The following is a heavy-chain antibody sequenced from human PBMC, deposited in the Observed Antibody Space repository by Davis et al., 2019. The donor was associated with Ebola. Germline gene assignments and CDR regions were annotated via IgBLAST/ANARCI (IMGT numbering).Heavy chain of an antibody. J-gene: IGHJ4*02. CDR1: GGTFSTYG. Sequence: AASVKVSCKASGGTFSTYGISWVRQAPGQGLEWMGGIIPIFGTANYAQSFQGRVTITADESTSTVYMELSSLRSEDTVVYYCARGWGLEPQEHYFNYWGQGTLVTVSS. CDR2: IIPIFGTA. D-gene: IGHD1-1*01. CDR3: ARGWGLEPQEHYFNY. V-gene: IGHV1-69*13.